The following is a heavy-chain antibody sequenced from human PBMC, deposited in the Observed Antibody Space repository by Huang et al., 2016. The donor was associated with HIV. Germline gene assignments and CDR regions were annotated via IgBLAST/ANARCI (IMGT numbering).Heavy chain of an antibody. CDR1: GFIFSDFW. V-gene: IGHV3-74*02. J-gene: IGHJ4*01. CDR2: MERDGCRT. Sequence: EVELAESGGGSVRPGQSLRLSCVGSGFIFSDFWMDWVRQIPGKVLMLVARMERDGCRTSLSDAVKGRLTIYRDNARNTVDLQMSSLRVDETAVYYCVRAREKGYDFWSGYRYWGQGAQVTVSS. D-gene: IGHD3-3*01. CDR3: VRAREKGYDFWSGYRY.